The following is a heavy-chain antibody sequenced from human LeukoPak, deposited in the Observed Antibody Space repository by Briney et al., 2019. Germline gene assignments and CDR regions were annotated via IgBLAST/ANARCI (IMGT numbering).Heavy chain of an antibody. CDR2: IKQDGSEK. Sequence: GGSLRLSCAASGFTFSHYWMSWVRQAPGKGLEWVANIKQDGSEKYYVDSVKGRFTISRDNAKNSLYLQMNSLRAEDTAVYYCARDLWSGSYFDAFDIWGQGTMVTVSS. J-gene: IGHJ3*02. CDR3: ARDLWSGSYFDAFDI. CDR1: GFTFSHYW. V-gene: IGHV3-7*03. D-gene: IGHD3-10*01.